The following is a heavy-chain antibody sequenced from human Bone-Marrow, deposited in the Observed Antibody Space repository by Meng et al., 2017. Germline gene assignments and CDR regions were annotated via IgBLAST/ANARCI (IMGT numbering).Heavy chain of an antibody. D-gene: IGHD3-22*01. CDR2: ISSSSSYI. CDR3: ARDAYYDSSGYYPGAFDI. CDR1: GFTFSSYS. J-gene: IGHJ3*02. Sequence: GQSGGSGGVLAKPGGSLDTSFAASGFTFSSYSMNWVRQAPGKGLEWVSSISSSSSYIYYADSVKGRFTISRDNAKNSLYLQMNSLRAEDTAVYYCARDAYYDSSGYYPGAFDIWGQGTMVTVSS. V-gene: IGHV3-21*01.